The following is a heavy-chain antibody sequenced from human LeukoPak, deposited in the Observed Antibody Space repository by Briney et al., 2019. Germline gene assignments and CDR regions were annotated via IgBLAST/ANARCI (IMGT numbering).Heavy chain of an antibody. CDR3: AGGATATGWFDP. V-gene: IGHV4-4*07. CDR1: GGSLSGYY. CDR2: IYSTGST. J-gene: IGHJ5*02. D-gene: IGHD5-24*01. Sequence: PSETLSLTCTVSGGSLSGYYWSWIRQPADKGLEWIWRIYSTGSTSYNPSLKSRVTMSRDASRNQFSLILNSVTAADTAVYYCAGGATATGWFDPWGQGTLVTVSS.